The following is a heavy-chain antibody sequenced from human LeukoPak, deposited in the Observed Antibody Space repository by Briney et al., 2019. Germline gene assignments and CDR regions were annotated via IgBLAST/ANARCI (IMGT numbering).Heavy chain of an antibody. CDR3: ASGAGSYEY. CDR2: ISGRGTTT. V-gene: IGHV3-21*01. D-gene: IGHD1-26*01. Sequence: GGSLRLSCAASGFTFSSYAMNWVRQAPGKGLEWVSAISGRGTTTDYADSVKGRFTISRDNAKNSLYLQMNSLRGEDTAVYYCASGAGSYEYWGQGTLVTVSS. CDR1: GFTFSSYA. J-gene: IGHJ4*02.